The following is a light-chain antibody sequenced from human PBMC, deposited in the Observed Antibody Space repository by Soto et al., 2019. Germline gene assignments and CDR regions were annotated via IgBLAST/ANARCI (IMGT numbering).Light chain of an antibody. CDR1: SSAVGSYRF. Sequence: QSALTQPASVSGSPGQSITISCTGSSSAVGSYRFVSWYQHHPGKVPKLIIYEGGKRPSGVSNRFSGSEPGNTASLTISGLQAEDEADYYCGSSAPSRTFVFGTGTKRTVL. V-gene: IGLV2-23*01. CDR2: EGG. J-gene: IGLJ1*01. CDR3: GSSAPSRTFV.